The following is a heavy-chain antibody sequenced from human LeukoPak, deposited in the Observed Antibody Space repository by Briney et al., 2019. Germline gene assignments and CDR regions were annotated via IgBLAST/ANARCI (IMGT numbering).Heavy chain of an antibody. D-gene: IGHD3-22*01. Sequence: SETLSLTCTVSGGSISSSNYHWSWIRQPAGKELEWIGHIYTSGNTNYNPSLKSRVTISVDTSKNQFSLKLSSVTAADTAVYYCARHSYDSSGYSDYWGQGTLVTVSS. CDR1: GGSISSSNYH. CDR3: ARHSYDSSGYSDY. J-gene: IGHJ4*02. V-gene: IGHV4-61*09. CDR2: IYTSGNT.